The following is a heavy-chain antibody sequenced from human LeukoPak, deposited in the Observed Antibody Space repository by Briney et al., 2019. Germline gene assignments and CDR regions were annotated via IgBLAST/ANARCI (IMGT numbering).Heavy chain of an antibody. CDR2: IYSGART. Sequence: GGSLRLSCAASGFIVSSNYLSWVRQAPGKGLEWVSAIYSGARTSYADSVKGRFTISRDNSENTLYLQMNSLRAEDTAVYYCARASGGNGDYGFDYWGQGTLVTVSS. V-gene: IGHV3-66*01. J-gene: IGHJ4*02. CDR3: ARASGGNGDYGFDY. CDR1: GFIVSSNY. D-gene: IGHD4-17*01.